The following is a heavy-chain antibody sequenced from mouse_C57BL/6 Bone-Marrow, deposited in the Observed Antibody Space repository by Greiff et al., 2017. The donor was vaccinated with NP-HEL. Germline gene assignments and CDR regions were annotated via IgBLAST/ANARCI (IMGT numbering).Heavy chain of an antibody. Sequence: VQLQQPGTELVKPGASVKLSCTASGFNIQDAYMPWVQPRPEQGLEWIGWIDPETGDTEYASKFQGKVTITADTSSNTAYLQLSSLTSEDTAVYYCTTFDGYYYAMDYWGQGTSVTVAS. CDR1: GFNIQDAY. CDR2: IDPETGDT. CDR3: TTFDGYYYAMDY. D-gene: IGHD2-3*01. V-gene: IGHV14-4*01. J-gene: IGHJ4*01.